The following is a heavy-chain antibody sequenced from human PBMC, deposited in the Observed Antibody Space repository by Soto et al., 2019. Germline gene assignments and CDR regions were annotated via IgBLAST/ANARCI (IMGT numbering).Heavy chain of an antibody. CDR1: GFTFSSYW. D-gene: IGHD1-1*01. Sequence: EVQLVESGGGLVQPGGSLRLSCAASGFTFSSYWMHWVRQAPGKGLVWVSRINSDGSSTSYADSVKGRFTISRDNAKKTLYLQMNSLRAEDTAVYYCAREGRWLQLDPVDAFDIWGQGTMVTVSS. CDR2: INSDGSST. J-gene: IGHJ3*02. CDR3: AREGRWLQLDPVDAFDI. V-gene: IGHV3-74*01.